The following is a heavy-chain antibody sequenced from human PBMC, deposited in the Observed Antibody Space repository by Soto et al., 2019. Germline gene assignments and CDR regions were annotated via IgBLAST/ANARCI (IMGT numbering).Heavy chain of an antibody. V-gene: IGHV1-3*01. D-gene: IGHD5-12*01. CDR1: GDTFTSYA. Sequence: ASVKVSCKASGDTFTSYAMHWVRQAPGQRLEWMGWINAGNGNTKYSQKFQGRVTITRDTSASTAYMELSSLRSEDTAVYYCARVIESDSGYDQLDYWGQGTLVTVSS. CDR3: ARVIESDSGYDQLDY. J-gene: IGHJ4*02. CDR2: INAGNGNT.